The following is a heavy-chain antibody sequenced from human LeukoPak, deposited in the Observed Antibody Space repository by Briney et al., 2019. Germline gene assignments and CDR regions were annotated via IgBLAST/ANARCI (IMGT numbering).Heavy chain of an antibody. V-gene: IGHV3-7*05. CDR1: GFTFSSYW. CDR2: IKQDGSEK. Sequence: GGSLRLSCAASGFTFSSYWMSWVRQAPGKGLEWVANIKQDGSEKYYVDSVKGRFTISRDNAKNSLYLQMSCLRAEDTAVYYCRVSNLDFVYWGQGTLVTVSS. J-gene: IGHJ4*02. CDR3: RVSNLDFVY. D-gene: IGHD2-8*01.